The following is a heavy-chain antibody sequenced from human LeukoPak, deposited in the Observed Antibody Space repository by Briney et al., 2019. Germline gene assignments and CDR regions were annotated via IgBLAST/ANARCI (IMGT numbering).Heavy chain of an antibody. D-gene: IGHD6-13*01. CDR3: ARCGYSSSWYPFDP. CDR2: INAGNGNT. CDR1: GYTFTAYP. J-gene: IGHJ5*02. V-gene: IGHV1-3*01. Sequence: ASVKVSCKASGYTFTAYPLHWVRQAPGQRLEWMGWINAGNGNTKYSQKFQGRVTITRDTSASTAYMELSSLRSEDTAVYYCARCGYSSSWYPFDPWGQGTLVTVSS.